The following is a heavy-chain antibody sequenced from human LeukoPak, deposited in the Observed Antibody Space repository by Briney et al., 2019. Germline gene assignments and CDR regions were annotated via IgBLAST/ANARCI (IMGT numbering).Heavy chain of an antibody. CDR1: GFTFSTYA. D-gene: IGHD6-19*01. Sequence: GGSLRLSCAASGFTFSTYAMSWVRQAPGKGLEWVSAISDSGGSTYYAGSVKGRFTISRDNSKNTLYLQMNSLRAEDTAVYYCAKRDSSGSLPRLFDYWGQGTLVTVSS. V-gene: IGHV3-23*01. CDR3: AKRDSSGSLPRLFDY. J-gene: IGHJ4*02. CDR2: ISDSGGST.